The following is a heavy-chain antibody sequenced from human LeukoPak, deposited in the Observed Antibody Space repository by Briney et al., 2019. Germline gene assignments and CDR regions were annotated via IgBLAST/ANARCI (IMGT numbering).Heavy chain of an antibody. D-gene: IGHD3-3*01. Sequence: PGGSLKLSCAASGFTFSSYAMSWVHQAPGKGLEWVSAISGSGGSTYYADSVKGRFTISRDNSKNTLYLQMNSLRAEDTAVYYCAKDPRGDVYDFWSGHFDYWGQGTLVTVSS. CDR2: ISGSGGST. CDR3: AKDPRGDVYDFWSGHFDY. CDR1: GFTFSSYA. J-gene: IGHJ4*02. V-gene: IGHV3-23*01.